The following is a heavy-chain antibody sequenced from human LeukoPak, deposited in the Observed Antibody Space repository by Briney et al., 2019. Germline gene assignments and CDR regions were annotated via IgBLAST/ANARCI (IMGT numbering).Heavy chain of an antibody. CDR3: ARDLVTVTKGFDI. D-gene: IGHD4-17*01. CDR2: ISYIGST. CDR1: DDSFSSHY. J-gene: IGHJ3*02. V-gene: IGHV4-59*11. Sequence: SETLSLTCAVSDDSFSSHYWTWIRQPPGKGLEWIGHISYIGSTNYNPSLKSRVTISIDTSKNQFSLKLSSVTAADTAVYYCARDLVTVTKGFDIWGQGTMVSVSS.